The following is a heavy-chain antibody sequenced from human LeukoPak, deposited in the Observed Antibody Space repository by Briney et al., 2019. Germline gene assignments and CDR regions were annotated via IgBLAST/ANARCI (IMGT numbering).Heavy chain of an antibody. Sequence: GGSLRLSCAASGSTFSSYSMNWVRQAPGKGLEWVSYISSSSSTIYYADSVKGRFTISRDNAKNSLYLQMNSLRDEDTAVYYCARDGGIVVVPAALNWFDPWGQGTLVTVSS. D-gene: IGHD2-2*01. J-gene: IGHJ5*02. CDR1: GSTFSSYS. CDR2: ISSSSSTI. CDR3: ARDGGIVVVPAALNWFDP. V-gene: IGHV3-48*02.